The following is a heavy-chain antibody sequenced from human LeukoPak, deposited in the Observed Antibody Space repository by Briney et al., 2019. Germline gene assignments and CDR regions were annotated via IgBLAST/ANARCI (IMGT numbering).Heavy chain of an antibody. D-gene: IGHD1-26*01. CDR3: AREGVLRGWHIDY. CDR1: GYTFTSYY. CDR2: INPSGGST. Sequence: ASVKVSRKASGYTFTSYYMHWVRQAPGQGLEWMGIINPSGGSTSYAQKFQGRVTMTRDMSTSTVYMKLSSLRSEDTAVYYCAREGVLRGWHIDYWGQGTLVTVSS. V-gene: IGHV1-46*01. J-gene: IGHJ4*02.